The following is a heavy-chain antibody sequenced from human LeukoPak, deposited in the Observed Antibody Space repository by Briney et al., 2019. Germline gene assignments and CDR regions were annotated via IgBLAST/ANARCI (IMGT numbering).Heavy chain of an antibody. J-gene: IGHJ4*02. Sequence: GGSLRLSCAASGFTFGSCAMSWVRQAPGKGLEWVSAISGSGGSTYYADSVKGRFTISRDNSKNTLYLQMNSLRAEDTAVYYCAKPPLGIAAAGRVLYYFDYWGQGTLVTVSS. V-gene: IGHV3-23*01. D-gene: IGHD6-13*01. CDR2: ISGSGGST. CDR1: GFTFGSCA. CDR3: AKPPLGIAAAGRVLYYFDY.